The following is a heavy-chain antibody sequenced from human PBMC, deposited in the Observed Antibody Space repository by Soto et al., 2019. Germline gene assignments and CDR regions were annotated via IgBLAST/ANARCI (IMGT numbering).Heavy chain of an antibody. CDR1: GGTFSSYS. J-gene: IGHJ4*02. CDR3: ATITMARGAPNFDY. CDR2: IMPFLDTT. Sequence: SVKVSCKASGGTFSSYSTNWVRQAPGQGLEWVGRIMPFLDTTNYAQKFQGRVTITADKSTSTAYLELNSLRSEDTAVYYCATITMARGAPNFDYWGQGTRVTVSS. V-gene: IGHV1-69*08. D-gene: IGHD3-10*01.